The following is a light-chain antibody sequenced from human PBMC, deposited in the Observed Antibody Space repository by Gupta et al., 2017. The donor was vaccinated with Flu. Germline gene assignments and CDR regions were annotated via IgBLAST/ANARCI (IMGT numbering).Light chain of an antibody. Sequence: EIVMTQSPATLSVSPGERATLSCRASQSVNSNLAWYQQKPGQAPRLLIYGASTRVTGIPARFSGSGSGTEFTLSISSLQSEDFAVYYCQQYDDWTLLTFGAGTKVEIK. CDR1: QSVNSN. J-gene: IGKJ4*01. V-gene: IGKV3-15*01. CDR3: QQYDDWTLLT. CDR2: GAS.